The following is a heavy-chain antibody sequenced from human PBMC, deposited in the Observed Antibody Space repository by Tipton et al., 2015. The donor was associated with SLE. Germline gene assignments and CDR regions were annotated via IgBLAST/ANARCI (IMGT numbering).Heavy chain of an antibody. CDR3: VRELDSSNGMDV. J-gene: IGHJ6*02. Sequence: LRLSCTASGFIFSDYYMSWIRQAPGKGLEWIGIVSYTGNTFYNPSLKSRLTISMDRSNNQFSLKLSSVPAADTAVYYCVRELDSSNGMDVWGQGTTVTVSS. CDR2: VSYTGNT. V-gene: IGHV4-38-2*02. D-gene: IGHD2-15*01. CDR1: GFIFSDYY.